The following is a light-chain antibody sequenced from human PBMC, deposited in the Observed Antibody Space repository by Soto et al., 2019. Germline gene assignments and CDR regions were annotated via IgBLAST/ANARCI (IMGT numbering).Light chain of an antibody. CDR3: SSYTSSSTLV. CDR2: DNN. Sequence: QSVLTQPPSVSAAPGQKVTISCSGSSSNIGNNYVSWYQQLPGTAPKLLIYDNNKRPSGIPDRFSGSKSGTSATLTISGLQAEDEADYYCSSYTSSSTLVFGGGTQLTVL. V-gene: IGLV1-51*01. CDR1: SSNIGNNY. J-gene: IGLJ2*01.